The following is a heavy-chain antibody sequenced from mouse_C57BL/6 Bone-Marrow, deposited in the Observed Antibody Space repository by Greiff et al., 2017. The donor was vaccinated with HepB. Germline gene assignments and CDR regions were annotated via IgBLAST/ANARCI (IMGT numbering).Heavy chain of an antibody. D-gene: IGHD1-1*01. J-gene: IGHJ4*01. CDR3: ARRGYGSPMDY. CDR1: GYAFSSYW. V-gene: IGHV1-80*01. Sequence: QESGAELVKPGASVKISCKASGYAFSSYWMNWVKQRPGKGLEWIGQIYPGDGDTNYNGKFKGKATLTADKSSSTAYMQLSSLTSEDSAVYFCARRGYGSPMDYWGQGTSVTVSS. CDR2: IYPGDGDT.